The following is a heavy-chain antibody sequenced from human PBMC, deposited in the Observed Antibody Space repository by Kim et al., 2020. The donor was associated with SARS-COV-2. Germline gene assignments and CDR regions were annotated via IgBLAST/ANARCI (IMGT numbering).Heavy chain of an antibody. D-gene: IGHD6-13*01. V-gene: IGHV4-34*01. J-gene: IGHJ5*02. CDR3: ARTRIAAAGTRFDP. Sequence: RSRKGRFTLSVDTSKNQFSLKLSSVTAADTAVYYCARTRIAAAGTRFDPWGQGTLVTVSS.